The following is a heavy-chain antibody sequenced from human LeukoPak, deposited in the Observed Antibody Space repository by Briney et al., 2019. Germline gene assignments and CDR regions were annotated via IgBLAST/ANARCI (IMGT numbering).Heavy chain of an antibody. V-gene: IGHV3-53*01. CDR1: GFTVSSNY. CDR3: ARGGSYLSAFDI. J-gene: IGHJ3*02. CDR2: IYSGGRT. Sequence: GGSLRLSCAASGFTVSSNYMSWVRQAPGKGLEWVSIIYSGGRTFYADSVKGRFTISRDNFKNTLYPQMNSLRGEDTAVYYCARGGSYLSAFDIWGQGTMVTVSS. D-gene: IGHD1-26*01.